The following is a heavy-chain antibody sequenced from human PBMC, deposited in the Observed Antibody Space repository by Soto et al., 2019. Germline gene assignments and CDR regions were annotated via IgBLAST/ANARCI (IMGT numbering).Heavy chain of an antibody. J-gene: IGHJ4*02. V-gene: IGHV3-74*01. CDR3: TRGPRPISTGTGAY. CDR1: VFIFKIYW. CDR2: IYNDGSYT. D-gene: IGHD3-10*01. Sequence: PRWSLRLSCSASVFIFKIYWMHWFRQTPGKGLVWISRIYNDGSYTDYADSVKGRFTISRDNVNDTLYLQMNNLRAEDSGLYYCTRGPRPISTGTGAYWGQGTQVTVSS.